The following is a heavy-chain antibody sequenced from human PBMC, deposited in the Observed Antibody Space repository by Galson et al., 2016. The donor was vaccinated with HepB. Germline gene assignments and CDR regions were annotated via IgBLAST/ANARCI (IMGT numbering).Heavy chain of an antibody. J-gene: IGHJ4*02. CDR1: GFMFSTYW. CDR3: ARDAGYHQIDY. D-gene: IGHD3-16*02. V-gene: IGHV3-7*03. CDR2: INQDGSEE. Sequence: SLRLSCAASGFMFSTYWMNWVRQAPGKGLEWVANINQDGSEEYHVDSVKGRFTISKDNGKNSLFLQLNSLRAEDTAVYYCARDAGYHQIDYWGQGTLVTVSS.